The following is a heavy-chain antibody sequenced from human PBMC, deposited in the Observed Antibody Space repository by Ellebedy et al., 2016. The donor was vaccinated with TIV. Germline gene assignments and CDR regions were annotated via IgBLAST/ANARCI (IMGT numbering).Heavy chain of an antibody. D-gene: IGHD6-19*01. CDR3: AREISSGWYYYYGMDV. J-gene: IGHJ6*02. V-gene: IGHV1-18*04. Sequence: AASVKVSCKASGYSFTTYGISWVRQTPGQGLAWMGQVSTHNGNTNYAQKFQGRVTMTADKSTSTAYMELRSLRYNDTAVYYCAREISSGWYYYYGMDVWGQGTTVTVSS. CDR1: GYSFTTYG. CDR2: VSTHNGNT.